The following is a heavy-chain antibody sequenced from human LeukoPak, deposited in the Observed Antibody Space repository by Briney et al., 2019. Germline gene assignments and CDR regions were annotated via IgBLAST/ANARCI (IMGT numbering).Heavy chain of an antibody. D-gene: IGHD2-21*02. J-gene: IGHJ5*02. CDR1: GDSVTSSNW. V-gene: IGHV4-4*02. CDR3: ARHAGSYCGGDCYSGWFDP. Sequence: SETLSLTCAVSGDSVTSSNWWSWVRQPPGKGLEWIGEIYHSGATNYNPSLKSRVTISLDKSKDQLSLKLTSVTAADTAVYYCARHAGSYCGGDCYSGWFDPWGQGTLVTVSS. CDR2: IYHSGAT.